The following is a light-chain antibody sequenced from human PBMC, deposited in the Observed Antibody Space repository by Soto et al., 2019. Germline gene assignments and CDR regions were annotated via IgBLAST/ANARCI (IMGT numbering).Light chain of an antibody. Sequence: DIQMTQSPSSLSASVGDRVTITCRASQGISVYLAWYQQKPGQVPKLLIYAAATLPTGVPSRFSGSGSGTEFTLTISSLQPEDFATYYCQKYDSAPLTFGGGTKVELK. J-gene: IGKJ4*01. CDR1: QGISVY. CDR3: QKYDSAPLT. V-gene: IGKV1-27*01. CDR2: AAA.